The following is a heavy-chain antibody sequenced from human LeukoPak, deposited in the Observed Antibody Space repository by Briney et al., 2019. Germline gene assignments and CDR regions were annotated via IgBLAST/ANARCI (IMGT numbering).Heavy chain of an antibody. Sequence: SETLSLTCAVYGGSFSGYYWSWIRQPPGKGLEWIGEINHSGSTNYNPSLKSRVTISVDTSKNQFSLKLSSVTAADTAVYYCARGRRGFSSSWLPGIDPWGQGTLVTVSS. CDR3: ARGRRGFSSSWLPGIDP. D-gene: IGHD6-13*01. V-gene: IGHV4-34*01. CDR2: INHSGST. J-gene: IGHJ5*02. CDR1: GGSFSGYY.